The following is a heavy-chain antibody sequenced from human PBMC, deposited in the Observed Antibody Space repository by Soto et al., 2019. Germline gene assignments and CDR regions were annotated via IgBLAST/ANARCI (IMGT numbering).Heavy chain of an antibody. Sequence: EVQLLESGGGLVQPGGSLRLSCAASGFTFSDYAMNWVRQAPGKGLEWVSFISGSSGNITYYADSVKGRFTVSRDNSKNTLYLQMNSLRAEDTAVYYCAKHPDWGGYYYNGMDVWGQETTVTVSS. D-gene: IGHD3-16*01. CDR2: ISGSSGNIT. J-gene: IGHJ6*02. V-gene: IGHV3-23*01. CDR1: GFTFSDYA. CDR3: AKHPDWGGYYYNGMDV.